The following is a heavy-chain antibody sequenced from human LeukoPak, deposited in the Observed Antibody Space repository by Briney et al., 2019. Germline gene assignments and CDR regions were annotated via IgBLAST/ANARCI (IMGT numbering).Heavy chain of an antibody. V-gene: IGHV3-11*04. CDR2: ISSSGSTI. Sequence: GGSLRLSCAASGFTFSDYYMSWIRLAPGKGLEWVSYISSSGSTIYYADSVKGRFTISRDNAKNTLYLQMDSLRAEDTAIYYCAKIPSATENFDYWGQGTLVMVSS. CDR3: AKIPSATENFDY. D-gene: IGHD5-12*01. J-gene: IGHJ4*02. CDR1: GFTFSDYY.